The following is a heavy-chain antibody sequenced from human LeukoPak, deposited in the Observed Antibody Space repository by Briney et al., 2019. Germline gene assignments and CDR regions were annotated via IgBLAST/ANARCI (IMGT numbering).Heavy chain of an antibody. J-gene: IGHJ4*02. D-gene: IGHD3-3*01. Sequence: GGSLRLSCVASGFNFSSYNMNWVRQAPGKGLEWISYISSSSSTIYYADSVKGRFTISRDNAKNSLYLQMNRLRAEDTAVYYCATDFWSGYYVPFDYWGQGTLVTVSS. CDR3: ATDFWSGYYVPFDY. CDR2: ISSSSSTI. CDR1: GFNFSSYN. V-gene: IGHV3-48*01.